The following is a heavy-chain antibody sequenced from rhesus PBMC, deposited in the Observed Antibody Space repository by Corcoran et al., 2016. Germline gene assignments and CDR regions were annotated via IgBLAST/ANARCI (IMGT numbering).Heavy chain of an antibody. D-gene: IGHD6-43*01. V-gene: IGHV4-122*02. CDR3: AKRTAAAYFEY. CDR2: ITYRGST. J-gene: IGHJ4*01. Sequence: QVQLQESGPGLVKPSETLSLTCAVSGYSISGYYWSWHRQARGKGLEWIGYITYRGSTSYNPSLKGRVTLSSDASKNQFSLKLSSVTAADTAVYYCAKRTAAAYFEYWGQGVLVTVSS. CDR1: GYSISGYY.